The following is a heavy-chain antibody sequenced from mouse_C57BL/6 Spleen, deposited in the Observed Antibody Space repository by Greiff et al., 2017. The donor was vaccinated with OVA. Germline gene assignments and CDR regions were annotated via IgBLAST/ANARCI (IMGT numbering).Heavy chain of an antibody. CDR2: IYPGDGDT. D-gene: IGHD2-10*01. J-gene: IGHJ4*01. Sequence: VQRVESGPELVKPGASVKISCKASGYAFSSSWMNWVKQRPGKGLEWIGRIYPGDGDTNYNGKFKGKATLTADKSSSTAYMQLSSLTSEDSAVYFCASRAYYGNDYAMDYWGQGTSVTVSS. V-gene: IGHV1-82*01. CDR1: GYAFSSSW. CDR3: ASRAYYGNDYAMDY.